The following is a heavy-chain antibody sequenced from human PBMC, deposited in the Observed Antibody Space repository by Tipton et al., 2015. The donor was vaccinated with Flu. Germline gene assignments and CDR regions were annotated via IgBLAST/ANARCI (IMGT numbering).Heavy chain of an antibody. CDR3: ARVNRSWLVP. Sequence: TLSLTCSLSGGSISDYYYTWIRQPPGKGLEWIGSIFYTGNTDYSPSLKSRVTISLDTSKNQSSLELTSMTAADTAVYYCARVNRSWLVPWGQGTLVTVSS. J-gene: IGHJ5*02. V-gene: IGHV4-59*13. CDR1: GGSISDYY. CDR2: IFYTGNT. D-gene: IGHD2/OR15-2a*01.